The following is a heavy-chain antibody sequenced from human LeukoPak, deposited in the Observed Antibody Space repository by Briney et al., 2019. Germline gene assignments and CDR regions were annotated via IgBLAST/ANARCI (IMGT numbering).Heavy chain of an antibody. CDR3: ASPGG. CDR1: GGSISSSY. CDR2: ISYSGST. V-gene: IGHV4-59*01. Sequence: SETLSLTCTVSGGSISSSYWSWIRQPPGKGLEWIGYISYSGSTNYNPSLKSRVTISVDTSKNQFSLKLSSVTAADTAVYYCASPGGWGQGTLVTVSS. D-gene: IGHD3-10*01. J-gene: IGHJ4*02.